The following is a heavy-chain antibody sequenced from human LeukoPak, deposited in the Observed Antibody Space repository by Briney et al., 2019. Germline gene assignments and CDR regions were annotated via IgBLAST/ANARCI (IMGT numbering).Heavy chain of an antibody. V-gene: IGHV4-39*01. J-gene: IGHJ4*02. CDR1: GGSISTRNYY. CDR3: ARQDCSAACYHYDY. Sequence: SETLSLTCTVSGGSISTRNYYWGWIRQPPGKGLEWIVSIRYSGSTYYNPSLRSRVTISVDTTKNQLSLKLASVTAADTAVYYCARQDCSAACYHYDYWGQGTLVTVSS. D-gene: IGHD2-21*01. CDR2: IRYSGST.